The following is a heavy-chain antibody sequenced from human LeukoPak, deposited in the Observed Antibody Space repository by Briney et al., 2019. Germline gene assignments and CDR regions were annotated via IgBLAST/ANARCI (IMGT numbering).Heavy chain of an antibody. CDR2: INHSGST. CDR1: GGSISSTSYY. Sequence: SETLSLTCTVSGGSISSTSYYWAWIRQPPGKGLEWIGEINHSGSTNYNPSLKSRVTISVDTSKNQFSLKLSSVTAADTAVYYCARGPRLRRRLGGFFDYWGQGTLVTVSS. J-gene: IGHJ4*02. V-gene: IGHV4-39*07. D-gene: IGHD4-17*01. CDR3: ARGPRLRRRLGGFFDY.